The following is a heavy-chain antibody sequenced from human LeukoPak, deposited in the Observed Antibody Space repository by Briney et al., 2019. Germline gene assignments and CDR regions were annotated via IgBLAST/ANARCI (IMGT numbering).Heavy chain of an antibody. V-gene: IGHV1-69*05. CDR3: ARDRAPRYSYGHD. Sequence: ASVKVSCKASGGTFSSYAISWVRQAPGQGLEWMGGIIPIFGTANYAQKFQGRVTITTDESTSTAYMELSSLRSEDTAVYYCARDRAPRYSYGHDWGQGTLVTVSS. D-gene: IGHD5-18*01. J-gene: IGHJ4*02. CDR1: GGTFSSYA. CDR2: IIPIFGTA.